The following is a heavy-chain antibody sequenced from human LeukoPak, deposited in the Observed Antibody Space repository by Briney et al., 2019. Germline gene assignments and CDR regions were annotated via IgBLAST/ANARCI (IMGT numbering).Heavy chain of an antibody. Sequence: SETLSLTCTVSGGSISSYYWSWIRQPPGKGLEWIGYIYYSGSTNYNPSLKSRVTISVDTSKNQFSLKLSSVTAADTAVYYCARFIAAAGRSQFDYWGQGTLVTVSS. CDR1: GGSISSYY. V-gene: IGHV4-59*01. J-gene: IGHJ4*02. CDR2: IYYSGST. CDR3: ARFIAAAGRSQFDY. D-gene: IGHD6-13*01.